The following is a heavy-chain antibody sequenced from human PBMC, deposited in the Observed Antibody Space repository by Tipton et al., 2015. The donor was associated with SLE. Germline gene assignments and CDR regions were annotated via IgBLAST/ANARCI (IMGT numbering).Heavy chain of an antibody. CDR2: INHRGST. V-gene: IGHV4-34*01. D-gene: IGHD6-6*01. CDR3: ARGRAARPLDY. Sequence: TLSLTCAVYGGSFSGYYWSWIRQPPGKGLEWIGEINHRGSTNYNPSLKSRVTISVDTSKNQFSLKLSSVTAADTAVYYCARGRAARPLDYWGQGTLVTVSS. J-gene: IGHJ4*02. CDR1: GGSFSGYY.